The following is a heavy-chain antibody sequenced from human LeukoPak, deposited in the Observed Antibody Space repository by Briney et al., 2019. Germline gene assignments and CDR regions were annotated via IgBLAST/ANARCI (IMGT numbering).Heavy chain of an antibody. Sequence: GESLKISCKGSGYSFTSYWIGWVRQMPGKGLEWMGIIYPGDSDTRYSPSFQGQVTISADKSISTAYLQWSSLKASDTAIYYCARRDEGCSNTSCYEGRTYNWFDPWGQGTLVTVSS. J-gene: IGHJ5*02. CDR2: IYPGDSDT. D-gene: IGHD2-2*01. CDR3: ARRDEGCSNTSCYEGRTYNWFDP. CDR1: GYSFTSYW. V-gene: IGHV5-51*01.